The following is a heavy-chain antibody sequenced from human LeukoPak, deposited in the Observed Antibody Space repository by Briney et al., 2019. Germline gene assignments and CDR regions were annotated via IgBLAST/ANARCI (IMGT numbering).Heavy chain of an antibody. V-gene: IGHV3-7*01. CDR1: GFKFSGYT. CDR2: IKQDGTQE. J-gene: IGHJ5*02. Sequence: GGSLRLSCSASGFKFSGYTMNWVRQAPGKGLEWVANIKQDGTQEYYVDSVKGRFTVSRDNAKNSLYLQMNSLRAEDTAVYYCARDRMPSSYRGLDPWGQGTLVIVSS. CDR3: ARDRMPSSYRGLDP. D-gene: IGHD3-10*01.